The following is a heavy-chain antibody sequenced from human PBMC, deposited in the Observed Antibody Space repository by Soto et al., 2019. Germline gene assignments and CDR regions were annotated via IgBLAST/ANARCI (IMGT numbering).Heavy chain of an antibody. CDR2: IDPSDSYT. CDR3: ARHRVAAENYGMDV. V-gene: IGHV5-10-1*01. CDR1: GYSFTSYW. Sequence: GVFLKISCTSSGYSFTSYWISWVRQMPGKGLEWMGRIDPSDSYTNYSPSFQGHVTISADKSISTAYLQWSSLKASDTAMYYCARHRVAAENYGMDVWGQGTTVTVSS. J-gene: IGHJ6*02. D-gene: IGHD6-25*01.